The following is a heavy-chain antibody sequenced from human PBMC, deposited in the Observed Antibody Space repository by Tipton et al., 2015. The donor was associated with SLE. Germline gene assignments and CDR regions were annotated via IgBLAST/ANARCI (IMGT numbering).Heavy chain of an antibody. CDR2: IYYGGTI. CDR3: ARVGAPVAFEI. J-gene: IGHJ3*02. Sequence: TLSLTCNVSVYSISSSHWWGWIRQPPGKGLEWIGHIYYGGTIYYNPSLKSRVTMSIDTSKNQFSLKLSSVTAADTAIYYCARVGAPVAFEIWGQGTMVTVSS. CDR1: VYSISSSHW. D-gene: IGHD3-3*01. V-gene: IGHV4-28*02.